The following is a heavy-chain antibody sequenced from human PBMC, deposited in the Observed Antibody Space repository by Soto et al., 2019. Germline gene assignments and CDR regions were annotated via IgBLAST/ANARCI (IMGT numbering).Heavy chain of an antibody. D-gene: IGHD3-9*01. Sequence: PWGSLRLSGAASVFTGSSYWMSWVRQAPGKGLEWVANIKQDGSEKYYVDSVKGRFTISRDNAKNSLYLQMNSLRAEDTAVYYCARERGESVLRYFDWLLYPSDYWGQGTLVTVSS. CDR3: ARERGESVLRYFDWLLYPSDY. J-gene: IGHJ4*02. CDR2: IKQDGSEK. CDR1: VFTGSSYW. V-gene: IGHV3-7*01.